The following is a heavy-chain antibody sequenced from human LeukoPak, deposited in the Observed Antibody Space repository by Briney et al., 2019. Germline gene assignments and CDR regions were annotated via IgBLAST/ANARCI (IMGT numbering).Heavy chain of an antibody. D-gene: IGHD3-16*01. CDR1: GFTFSDYY. J-gene: IGHJ6*03. CDR2: ISSSGSTI. CDR3: ARIITFGGVSPYYYMDV. Sequence: GGSLRLSCAASGFTFSDYYMSWIPQAPGKGLEWVSYISSSGSTIYYADSVKGRFTISRDNAKNSLYLQMNSLRAEDTAVYYCARIITFGGVSPYYYMDVWGKGTTVTISS. V-gene: IGHV3-11*01.